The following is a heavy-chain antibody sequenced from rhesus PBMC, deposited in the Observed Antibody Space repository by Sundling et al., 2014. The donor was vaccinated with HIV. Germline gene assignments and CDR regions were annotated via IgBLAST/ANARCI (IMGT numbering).Heavy chain of an antibody. CDR3: TRDLGGWSAFDY. Sequence: EVQLVESGGGLVQPGGSLRLSCAASGFTLSSYGMSWVRQAPGKGLEWVSSISSASTYIYYADSVKGRFTISRDNAKNSLSLQMNSLRAEDTAVYFCTRDLGGWSAFDYWGQGVLVTVSS. CDR2: ISSASTYI. CDR1: GFTLSSYG. V-gene: IGHV3-136*01. J-gene: IGHJ4*01. D-gene: IGHD6-37*01.